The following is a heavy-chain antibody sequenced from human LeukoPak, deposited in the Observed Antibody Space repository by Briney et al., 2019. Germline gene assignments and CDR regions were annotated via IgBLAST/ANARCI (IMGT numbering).Heavy chain of an antibody. J-gene: IGHJ4*02. CDR3: AKDLLAGIQLWAFDY. Sequence: GGSLRLSCAASGFTFSSYAMSWVRQAPGKGLEWVSAISGSGGSTYYADSVKGRFTISRDNSKNTLYLQMNSLRAEDTAVYYCAKDLLAGIQLWAFDYWGQGTLVTVSS. CDR1: GFTFSSYA. V-gene: IGHV3-23*01. D-gene: IGHD5-18*01. CDR2: ISGSGGST.